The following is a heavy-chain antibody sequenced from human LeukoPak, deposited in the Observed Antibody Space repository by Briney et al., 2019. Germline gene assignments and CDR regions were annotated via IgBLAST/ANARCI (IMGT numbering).Heavy chain of an antibody. CDR2: ISAYNGNT. Sequence: ASVKVSCKASGYTFTSNGISWVRQAPGQGLEWMGWISAYNGNTNYAQKLQGRVTMTTDTSTSTAYMELRSLRSDDTAVYYCARVGYYGSGSYPPSDSDFDYWGQGTLVTVSS. CDR1: GYTFTSNG. CDR3: ARVGYYGSGSYPPSDSDFDY. D-gene: IGHD3-10*01. V-gene: IGHV1-18*01. J-gene: IGHJ4*02.